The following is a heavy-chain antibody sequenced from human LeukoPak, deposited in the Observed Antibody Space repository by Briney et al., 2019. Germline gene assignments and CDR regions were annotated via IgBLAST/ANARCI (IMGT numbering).Heavy chain of an antibody. Sequence: PSETLSLTCAVYGVSFSGYYWSWIRQPPGKGLEWIGEINHSGSTNYNPSLKSRVTISVDTSKNQFSLKLSSVTAADTAVYYCASGLLGRVIPPDFDYWGQGTLVTVSS. CDR2: INHSGST. CDR3: ASGLLGRVIPPDFDY. CDR1: GVSFSGYY. V-gene: IGHV4-34*01. D-gene: IGHD3-16*02. J-gene: IGHJ4*02.